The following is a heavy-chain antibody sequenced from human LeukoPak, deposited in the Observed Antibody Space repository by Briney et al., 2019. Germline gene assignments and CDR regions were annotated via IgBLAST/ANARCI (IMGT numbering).Heavy chain of an antibody. Sequence: WETQSLKCAVCGDSISCCYWRSWIRQPPGKGLRWIGEIYHDASTNYKPSHKNRVILSVDKSKNQFSLNLRSVTAADTAMNYGATCSGGSGGPGYIAYDIWGQGTMVTVSS. CDR1: GDSISCCYW. V-gene: IGHV4-4*02. CDR3: ATCSGGSGGPGYIAYDI. D-gene: IGHD2-15*01. J-gene: IGHJ3*02. CDR2: IYHDAST.